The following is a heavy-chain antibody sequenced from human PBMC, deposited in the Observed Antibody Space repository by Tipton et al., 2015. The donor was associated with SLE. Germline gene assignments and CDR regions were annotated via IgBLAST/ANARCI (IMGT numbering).Heavy chain of an antibody. CDR2: ISGIGSGT. Sequence: SLRLSCAASGFTFINYAMSWVRQAPGKGLEWVSLISGIGSGTYYADSVKGRFTISRDNSKNMVYLQMNTLRADDTAVYYCARADFWGGYLDSWGQGTLVTVSS. CDR1: GFTFINYA. J-gene: IGHJ4*02. V-gene: IGHV3-23*01. CDR3: ARADFWGGYLDS. D-gene: IGHD3-3*01.